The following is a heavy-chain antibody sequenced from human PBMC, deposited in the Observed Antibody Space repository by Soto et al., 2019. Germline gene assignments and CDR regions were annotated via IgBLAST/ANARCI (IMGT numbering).Heavy chain of an antibody. V-gene: IGHV3-74*01. CDR2: INSDGSST. J-gene: IGHJ4*02. Sequence: GGSLRLSCAASGFTFSSYWMHWVRQAPGKGLVWVSRINSDGSSTSYADSVKGRFTISRDNAKNTLYLQMNSLRAEDTAVYYCARIQKGLPGLGYWGQGTLVTSPQ. CDR1: GFTFSSYW. CDR3: ARIQKGLPGLGY. D-gene: IGHD5-18*01.